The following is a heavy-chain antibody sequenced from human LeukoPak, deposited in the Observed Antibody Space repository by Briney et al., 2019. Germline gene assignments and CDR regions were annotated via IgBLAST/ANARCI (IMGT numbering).Heavy chain of an antibody. D-gene: IGHD5-18*01. Sequence: GGSLRLSCAASGFTFSSYGMHWVRQAPGKGLEWVAVISYDGSNKYYADSVKGRFTISRDNSKNTLYLQMNSLRAEDTAVYYCAKGRLRGYSYGYYFDYWGQGTLVTVSS. J-gene: IGHJ4*02. CDR3: AKGRLRGYSYGYYFDY. V-gene: IGHV3-30*18. CDR2: ISYDGSNK. CDR1: GFTFSSYG.